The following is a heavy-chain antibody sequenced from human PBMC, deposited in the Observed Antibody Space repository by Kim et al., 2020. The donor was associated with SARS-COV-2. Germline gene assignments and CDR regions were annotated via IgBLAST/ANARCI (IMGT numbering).Heavy chain of an antibody. CDR1: GFTFSSYA. CDR3: ARSTGYSSTPYGMDV. CDR2: ISGSGGST. Sequence: GGSLRLSCAASGFTFSSYAMSWVRQAPGKGLEWVSAISGSGGSTYYADSVKGRFTISRDNSKNTLYLQMNSLRAEDTAVYYCARSTGYSSTPYGMDVWGQGTTVTVSS. V-gene: IGHV3-23*01. J-gene: IGHJ6*02. D-gene: IGHD6-13*01.